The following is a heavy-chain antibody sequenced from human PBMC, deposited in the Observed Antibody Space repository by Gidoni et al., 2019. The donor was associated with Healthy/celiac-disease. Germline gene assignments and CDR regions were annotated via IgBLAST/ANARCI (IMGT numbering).Heavy chain of an antibody. D-gene: IGHD2-2*02. Sequence: QVQLQESGPGLVKPSETLSLTCTVPDGPISSHYWSWIRQPPGKGLEWIGYIYYSGSTNYNPSLKSRVTISVDTSKNQFSLKLSSVTAADTAVYYCARRDGVVVPAAIKAYWYFDLWGRGTLVTVSS. V-gene: IGHV4-59*08. CDR3: ARRDGVVVPAAIKAYWYFDL. J-gene: IGHJ2*01. CDR1: DGPISSHY. CDR2: IYYSGST.